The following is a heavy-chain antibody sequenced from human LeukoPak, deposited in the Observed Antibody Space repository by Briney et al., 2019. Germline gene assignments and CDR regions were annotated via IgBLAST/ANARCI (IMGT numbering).Heavy chain of an antibody. CDR2: TSYDGTSE. V-gene: IGHV3-30*04. D-gene: IGHD1-26*01. Sequence: GGSLRLSCAASGFSFRRYDMHWVRQAPGKGLEWVAATSYDGTSELYADFVKGRFSISRDNSRNTLSLQMDTLRPEDTAIYYCARVKGLAGSYLDTWFDPWGQGTRVIVSS. CDR1: GFSFRRYD. J-gene: IGHJ5*02. CDR3: ARVKGLAGSYLDTWFDP.